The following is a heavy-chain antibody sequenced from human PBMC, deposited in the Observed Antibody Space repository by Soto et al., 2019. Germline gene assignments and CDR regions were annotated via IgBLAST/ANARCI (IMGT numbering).Heavy chain of an antibody. CDR3: ARDADYGGSRGGMDV. D-gene: IGHD4-17*01. Sequence: QVRLEESGPGLVKPSETLSLICSVSGGSVNNANYFWNWIRHHPENGLEWIGYIYYSGSTRYNPSFKPGATLSIDTSKKQFSLWRNSVTVADTAVYFCARDADYGGSRGGMDVWGRGTTVTVSS. J-gene: IGHJ6*02. CDR1: GGSVNNANYF. V-gene: IGHV4-31*03. CDR2: IYYSGST.